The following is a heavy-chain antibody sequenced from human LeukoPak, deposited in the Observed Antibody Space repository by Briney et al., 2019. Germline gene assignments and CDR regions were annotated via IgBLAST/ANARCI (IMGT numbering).Heavy chain of an antibody. Sequence: GGSLRLSCAASGFTFSNYAMSWVRQAPGKGLEWVSYISSSGSTIYYADSVKGRFTISRDNAKNSLYLQMNSLRAEDTAVYYCARAWNDFYYYYYMDVWGKGTTVTVSS. D-gene: IGHD1-1*01. V-gene: IGHV3-11*04. CDR1: GFTFSNYA. CDR2: ISSSGSTI. CDR3: ARAWNDFYYYYYMDV. J-gene: IGHJ6*03.